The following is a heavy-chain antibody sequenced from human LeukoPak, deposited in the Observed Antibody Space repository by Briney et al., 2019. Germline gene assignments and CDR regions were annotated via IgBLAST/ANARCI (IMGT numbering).Heavy chain of an antibody. Sequence: GASEKVSCKASGYIFINHGIAWVRQAPGQGLQYMGWISAYNGRTDYAQNLQGRVTMTTDTATTTAYMELRSLTPDDTAVYFCARWGASPNDFWGQGTLVTVSS. CDR2: ISAYNGRT. CDR1: GYIFINHG. V-gene: IGHV1-18*01. CDR3: ARWGASPNDF. J-gene: IGHJ4*02. D-gene: IGHD3-16*01.